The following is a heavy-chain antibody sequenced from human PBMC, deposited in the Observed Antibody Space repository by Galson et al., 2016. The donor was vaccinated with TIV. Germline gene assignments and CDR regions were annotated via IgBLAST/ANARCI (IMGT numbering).Heavy chain of an antibody. V-gene: IGHV1-2*02. D-gene: IGHD5-12*01. CDR1: GYTFTGYF. J-gene: IGHJ2*01. CDR3: ARAPTLIVATIYWYFDL. Sequence: SVKVSCKASGYTFTGYFMHWVRQAPGQGLEWMGWTNPNSGGTNYAQKFQGRVTMTRDTSISTAYMELSSLISVDTAMYFGARAPTLIVATIYWYFDLWGRGTLVTVSS. CDR2: TNPNSGGT.